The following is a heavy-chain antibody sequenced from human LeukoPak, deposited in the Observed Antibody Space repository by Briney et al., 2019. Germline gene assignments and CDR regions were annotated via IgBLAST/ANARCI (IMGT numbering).Heavy chain of an antibody. CDR1: GYTFTGYY. V-gene: IGHV1-2*02. J-gene: IGHJ4*02. CDR3: ARDYYSDSSGYRLDY. D-gene: IGHD3-22*01. CDR2: INPNSGGT. Sequence: ASVKVSCKASGYTFTGYYMHWVRQAPGQGLEWMGWINPNSGGTNYAQKFQGRVTMTRDTSNSTAYMELSRLRSDDTAVYYCARDYYSDSSGYRLDYWGQGTQVTVSS.